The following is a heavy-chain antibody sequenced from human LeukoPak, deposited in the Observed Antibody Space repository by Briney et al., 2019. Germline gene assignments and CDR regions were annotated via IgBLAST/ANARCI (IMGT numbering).Heavy chain of an antibody. Sequence: GGSLRLSCSASGFTFSSHAMHWVRQAPGKGLEYVSVISGNGDSTYYVDSVRGRFTISRDNSKNTLYLQMSSLRAEDTAVYYCAKDRYCSSTTCYANFDSWGQGTLVTVSS. D-gene: IGHD2-2*01. CDR2: ISGNGDST. CDR3: AKDRYCSSTTCYANFDS. CDR1: GFTFSSHA. V-gene: IGHV3-64D*06. J-gene: IGHJ4*02.